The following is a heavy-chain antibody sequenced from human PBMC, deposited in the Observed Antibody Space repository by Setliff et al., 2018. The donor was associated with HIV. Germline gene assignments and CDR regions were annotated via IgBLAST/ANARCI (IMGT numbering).Heavy chain of an antibody. CDR3: ARDRGSSSYYYYMDV. D-gene: IGHD6-6*01. Sequence: SETLSLTCAVSGGSISSSSYYWAWIRQPPGKGLEWIGNIYYSGSTYYNPSLKSRGAMSVDTSKNQFSLRLSSVTAADTAVYYCARDRGSSSYYYYMDVWGKGTTVTVSS. J-gene: IGHJ6*03. CDR2: IYYSGST. CDR1: GGSISSSSYY. V-gene: IGHV4-39*07.